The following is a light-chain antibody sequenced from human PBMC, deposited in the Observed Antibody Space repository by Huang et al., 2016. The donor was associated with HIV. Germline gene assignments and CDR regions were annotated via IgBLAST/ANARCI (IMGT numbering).Light chain of an antibody. CDR1: QSISSL. V-gene: IGKV1-5*03. CDR3: QQYSTYSWT. Sequence: DIQMTQSPSTLSASVGDRVTITCRASQSISSLLAWYQQKPGKAPNLLIYKSSNLKTGAPSRFSGRVSGTEFTLTISSLQPDDFATYFCQQYSTYSWTFGQGTKVEL. J-gene: IGKJ1*01. CDR2: KSS.